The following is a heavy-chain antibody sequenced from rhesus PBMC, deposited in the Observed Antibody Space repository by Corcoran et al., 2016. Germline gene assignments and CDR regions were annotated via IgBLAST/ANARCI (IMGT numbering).Heavy chain of an antibody. V-gene: IGHV4-93*02. CDR1: GDSIGSSNW. Sequence: QVQLQESGPAVVKPSETLSLTCAVSGDSIGSSNWWIWIRHSPGKGLEWIGSLHGSAGTTEYSPSLESRVTISIDTSKNHFSLKMRSVTAADTAFYFCAKRVYGSLYGVDSWGQGVVVTVSS. J-gene: IGHJ6*01. CDR2: LHGSAGTT. CDR3: AKRVYGSLYGVDS. D-gene: IGHD4-4*01.